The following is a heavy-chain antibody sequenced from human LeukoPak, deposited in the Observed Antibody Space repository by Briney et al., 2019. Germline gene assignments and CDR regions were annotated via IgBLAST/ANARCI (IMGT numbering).Heavy chain of an antibody. CDR1: CGSISSGIYY. J-gene: IGHJ4*02. CDR3: ARHTRGSGSYYTRFDY. CDR2: IDTSGST. Sequence: ASETLSLTCTVSCGSISSGIYYWSWIPQPAGKGLEWIGRIDTSGSTNYNPSLKSRFTISVDTSKNQFSLKLSSVPAADTAVYYCARHTRGSGSYYTRFDYWGQGTLVPVSS. D-gene: IGHD3-10*01. V-gene: IGHV4-61*02.